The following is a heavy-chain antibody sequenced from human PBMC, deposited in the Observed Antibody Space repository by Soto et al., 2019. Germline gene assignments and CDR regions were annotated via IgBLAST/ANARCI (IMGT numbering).Heavy chain of an antibody. CDR1: GGTFSSYT. CDR2: IIPILGIA. D-gene: IGHD3-16*01. Sequence: QVQLVQSGAEVKKPGSSVKVSCKASGGTFSSYTISWVRQAPGQGLEWMGRIIPILGIANYAQKFQGRVTITADKSTSTAYMELSSLISEDTAVYYCARSVHVPLTFGGVFDYWGQGTLVTVSS. CDR3: ARSVHVPLTFGGVFDY. J-gene: IGHJ4*02. V-gene: IGHV1-69*02.